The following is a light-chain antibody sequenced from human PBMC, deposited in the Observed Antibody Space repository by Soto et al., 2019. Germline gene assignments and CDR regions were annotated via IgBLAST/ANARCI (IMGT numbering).Light chain of an antibody. CDR2: DAS. J-gene: IGKJ4*01. V-gene: IGKV1-5*01. CDR1: QSITTF. CDR3: QQYSTYPLT. Sequence: DIQMTQSPSTLSASIGDRVTITCRASQSITTFLAWYQQKPGKAPQILIYDASKLEPGVPSRLSGGGSGTEFTLTISSLQPGDFATYYCQQYSTYPLTFGGGTRVEIK.